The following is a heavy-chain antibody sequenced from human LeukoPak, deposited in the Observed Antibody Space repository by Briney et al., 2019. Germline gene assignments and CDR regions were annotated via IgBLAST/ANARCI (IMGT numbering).Heavy chain of an antibody. CDR2: ISSSSSYI. CDR3: ARDNTPARNYYYYMDV. V-gene: IGHV3-21*01. D-gene: IGHD6-6*01. Sequence: PGGSLRLSCAASGFTFSSYSMNGVRQAPGKGLEWVSSISSSSSYIYYANSVKGRFTISRDNAKNSLYLQMNSLRAEDTTVYYCARDNTPARNYYYYMDVWGKGTTVTVSS. CDR1: GFTFSSYS. J-gene: IGHJ6*03.